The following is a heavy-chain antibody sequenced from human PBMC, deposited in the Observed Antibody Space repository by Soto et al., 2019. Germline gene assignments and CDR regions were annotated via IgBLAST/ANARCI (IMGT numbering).Heavy chain of an antibody. CDR3: ARGFGGYCSGGSCYSSYYYYMDV. CDR2: INHSGRT. Sequence: SETLSLTCAVYGGSFSGYYWSWIRQPPGKGLEWIGEINHSGRTNYNPSLKSRVAISVDTSKNQLSLKLSSVTAADTAVYYCARGFGGYCSGGSCYSSYYYYMDVWGKGTTVTVSS. D-gene: IGHD2-15*01. CDR1: GGSFSGYY. J-gene: IGHJ6*03. V-gene: IGHV4-34*01.